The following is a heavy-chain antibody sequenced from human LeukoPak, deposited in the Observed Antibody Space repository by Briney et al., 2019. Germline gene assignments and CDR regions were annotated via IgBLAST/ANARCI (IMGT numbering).Heavy chain of an antibody. D-gene: IGHD6-13*01. J-gene: IGHJ4*02. V-gene: IGHV5-51*01. CDR3: ARPRSSWSSYIDY. CDR2: IYPADSDT. CDR1: GYSFTSYW. Sequence: GESLKISCKVSGYSFTSYWIGWVRQMPGKGLEWMGIIYPADSDTRYSPSFQGQVTISADKSISTAYLQWSSLKASDTAMYYCARPRSSWSSYIDYWGQGTLVTVSS.